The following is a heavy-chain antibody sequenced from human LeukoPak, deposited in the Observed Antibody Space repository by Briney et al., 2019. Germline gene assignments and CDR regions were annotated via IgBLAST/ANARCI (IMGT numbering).Heavy chain of an antibody. J-gene: IGHJ4*02. CDR1: GGSISSYY. CDR3: AREGHSRFDY. D-gene: IGHD6-13*01. Sequence: NPSETLSLTCTVSGGSISSYYWSWIRQPAGKGLEWIGRIYTSGSTNYNPSLKSRVTMSVDTSKNQLSLKVRSVTAADTAVYYCAREGHSRFDYWGQGTLVTVSS. CDR2: IYTSGST. V-gene: IGHV4-4*07.